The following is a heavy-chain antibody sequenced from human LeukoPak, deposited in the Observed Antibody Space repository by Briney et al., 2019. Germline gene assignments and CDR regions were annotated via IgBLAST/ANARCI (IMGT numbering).Heavy chain of an antibody. J-gene: IGHJ3*02. CDR1: GGTFSSYA. V-gene: IGHV1-69*06. CDR3: ARERGSGSYYLRDAFDI. D-gene: IGHD3-10*01. CDR2: IIPIFGTA. Sequence: ASVKVSCKASGGTFSSYAISWVRQAPGQGLEWMGGIIPIFGTANYAQKFQGRVTITADKSTSTAYMELSSLRSEDTAVYYCARERGSGSYYLRDAFDIWGQGTMVTVSS.